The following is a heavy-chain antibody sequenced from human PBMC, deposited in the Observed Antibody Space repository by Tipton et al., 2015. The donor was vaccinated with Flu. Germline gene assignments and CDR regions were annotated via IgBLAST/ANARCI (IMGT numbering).Heavy chain of an antibody. Sequence: GLVKPSETLSLICTVSGGSISSSFYYWGWIRQPPGKGLEWIGSTDYGGRTYSNPSLKSRVTISLDTSKNQVSLRLSSVTAADTAVYYCAISSPGSTGTGFYDFWGQGILVTVSS. CDR2: TDYGGRT. CDR3: AISSPGSTGTGFYDF. D-gene: IGHD1-1*01. J-gene: IGHJ4*02. V-gene: IGHV4-39*07. CDR1: GGSISSSFYY.